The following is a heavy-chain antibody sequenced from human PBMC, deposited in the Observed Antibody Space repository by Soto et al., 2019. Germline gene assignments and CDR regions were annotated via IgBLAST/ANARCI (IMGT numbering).Heavy chain of an antibody. V-gene: IGHV1-8*01. CDR1: GDTLTTYD. J-gene: IGHJ4*02. CDR2: INPNSGNI. CDR3: ARGRASGSYYLLDY. D-gene: IGHD3-10*01. Sequence: ASVKVSCKASGDTLTTYDINWVRQATGHGLEWMGWINPNSGNIGYAQRFQGRVTMTRDTAIRTAYMEVSSLRSDDTAVYYCARGRASGSYYLLDYWGQRXLVTVYS.